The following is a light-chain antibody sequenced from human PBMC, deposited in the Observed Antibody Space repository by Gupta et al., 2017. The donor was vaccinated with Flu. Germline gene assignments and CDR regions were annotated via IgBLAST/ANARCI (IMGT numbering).Light chain of an antibody. Sequence: QSALTQPASGSGSPGQSITNSCPGTSSDVGGYNYVSWYQQHPDKAPKLMIYDVTNRPSGVSNRFSGSKSGNTASLIISGLQAEDEADYYCSSYTSSRTNVFGTGTKVTVL. CDR2: DVT. CDR3: SSYTSSRTNV. V-gene: IGLV2-14*01. CDR1: SSDVGGYNY. J-gene: IGLJ1*01.